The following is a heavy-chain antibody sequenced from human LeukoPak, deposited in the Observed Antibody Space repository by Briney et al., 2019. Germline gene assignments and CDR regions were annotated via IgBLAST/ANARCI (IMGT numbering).Heavy chain of an antibody. CDR1: GYTFTDYH. J-gene: IGHJ4*02. D-gene: IGHD6-19*01. CDR3: ARVSSGWHGFNY. Sequence: ASVKVSCKASGYTFTDYHIHWVRQAPGQGLEWMGRINPNSGDTNYAQMFQGRVTMTRDTSIRIAYMELSRLRSDDTAVYYCARVSSGWHGFNYWGQGTLVTVSS. CDR2: INPNSGDT. V-gene: IGHV1-2*06.